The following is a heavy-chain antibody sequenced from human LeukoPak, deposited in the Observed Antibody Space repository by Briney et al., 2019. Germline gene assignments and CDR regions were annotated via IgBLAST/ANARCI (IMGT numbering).Heavy chain of an antibody. Sequence: PGGSLRLSCAACGFSFDDYGLTWVRQAPGKGLEWVSAINWNGDSTDYADSVKGRFTISRDNAKNSLYLQMNSLRAEDTALYYCARDLRVVITGSFDSWGQGTLVTVSS. CDR2: INWNGDST. J-gene: IGHJ4*02. D-gene: IGHD3-22*01. V-gene: IGHV3-20*04. CDR1: GFSFDDYG. CDR3: ARDLRVVITGSFDS.